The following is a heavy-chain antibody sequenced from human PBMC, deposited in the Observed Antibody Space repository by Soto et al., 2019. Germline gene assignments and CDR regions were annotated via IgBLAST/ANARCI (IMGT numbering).Heavy chain of an antibody. V-gene: IGHV4-39*01. Sequence: LTCTVSGASIRSSGDYWAWIRQSPGKGLEWIGSFHSSGNTYYNPSLKSRVAIFVDTSKNQFSLKLRSVTAADTAMFYCARHVGGLRDLEYNYYYYGMDVWGQGTRVTVSS. CDR3: ARHVGGLRDLEYNYYYYGMDV. J-gene: IGHJ6*02. CDR2: FHSSGNT. CDR1: GASIRSSGDY. D-gene: IGHD6-6*01.